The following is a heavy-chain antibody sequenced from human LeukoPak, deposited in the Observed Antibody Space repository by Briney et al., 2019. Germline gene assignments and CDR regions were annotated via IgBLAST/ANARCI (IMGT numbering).Heavy chain of an antibody. Sequence: GGSLRLSCAASGFTVSANYMSWARQVPGKGLEWSSVIYSGGGTHYADSVKGRFTMSRDSSKNTLYLQMSSLRGEDTAVYYCARSTSSGWHYFDYWGQGTLVTVSS. CDR2: IYSGGGT. V-gene: IGHV3-66*02. CDR3: ARSTSSGWHYFDY. D-gene: IGHD6-25*01. J-gene: IGHJ4*02. CDR1: GFTVSANY.